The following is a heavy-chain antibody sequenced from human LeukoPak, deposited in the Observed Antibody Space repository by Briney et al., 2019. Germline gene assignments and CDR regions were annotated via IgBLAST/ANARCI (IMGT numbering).Heavy chain of an antibody. V-gene: IGHV3-74*01. CDR2: MNTDGSTI. Sequence: GGSLRLSCAASGFIFSNYWIHWVRQAPGEELVWVSRMNTDGSTINYADYVKGRFTISRDNAKNTLYLQMNSLTTEDTAVYYCATAGEYRFDNWGQGILVTVSS. CDR3: ATAGEYRFDN. CDR1: GFIFSNYW. D-gene: IGHD7-27*01. J-gene: IGHJ5*02.